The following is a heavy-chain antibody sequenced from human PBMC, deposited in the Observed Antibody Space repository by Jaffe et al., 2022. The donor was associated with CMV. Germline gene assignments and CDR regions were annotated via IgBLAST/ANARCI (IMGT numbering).Heavy chain of an antibody. CDR2: INPSGGST. Sequence: QVQLVQSGAEVKKPGASVKVSCKASGYTFTSYYMHWVRQAPGQGLEWMGIINPSGGSTSYAQKFQDRVTMTRDTSTSTVYLELSSLRSEDTAVYYCAKGEAAGAYYFDYWGQGTPVTVSS. J-gene: IGHJ4*02. D-gene: IGHD6-25*01. CDR3: AKGEAAGAYYFDY. CDR1: GYTFTSYY. V-gene: IGHV1-46*01.